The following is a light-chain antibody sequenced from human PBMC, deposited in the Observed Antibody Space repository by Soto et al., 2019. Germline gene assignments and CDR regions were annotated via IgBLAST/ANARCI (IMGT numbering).Light chain of an antibody. CDR1: QGISNY. Sequence: DIQMTQSPSSLSASVGDRVTITCRASQGISNYLAWYQQKPGKVPKLLIYSASTLQSGDPSRFSGSGSGTDFTLTISSLEPEDVATYYCQHYNNAPYTFGQGTKLEIK. CDR3: QHYNNAPYT. V-gene: IGKV1-27*01. CDR2: SAS. J-gene: IGKJ2*01.